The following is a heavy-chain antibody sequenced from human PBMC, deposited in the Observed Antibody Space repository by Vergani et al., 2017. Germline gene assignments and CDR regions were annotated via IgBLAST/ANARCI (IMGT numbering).Heavy chain of an antibody. Sequence: QVQLQESGPGLVKPSETLSLTCTVSGGSISSYYWSWIRQPAGKGLEWIGRIYTSGSTNYNPSLKSRVTMSVDTSKNQFSLKLSSVTAADTAVYYCARDRTERITMVRGVRNYYYGMDVWGQGTTVTVSS. CDR2: IYTSGST. D-gene: IGHD3-10*01. J-gene: IGHJ6*02. CDR3: ARDRTERITMVRGVRNYYYGMDV. V-gene: IGHV4-4*07. CDR1: GGSISSYY.